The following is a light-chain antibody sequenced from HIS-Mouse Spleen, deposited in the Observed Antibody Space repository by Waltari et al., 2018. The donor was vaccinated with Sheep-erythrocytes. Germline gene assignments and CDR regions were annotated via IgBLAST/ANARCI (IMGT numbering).Light chain of an antibody. CDR2: DVS. CDR1: SSDVGGYNY. CDR3: CSYAGSYNHV. J-gene: IGLJ1*01. Sequence: QSALTQPRSVSGSPGQLVTISCTGTSSDVGGYNYVSWYQQHTGKAPKLMIYDVSKRPSGVPDRFSGSKSGNTASLTISGLQAEDEADYYCCSYAGSYNHVFATGTKVTVL. V-gene: IGLV2-11*01.